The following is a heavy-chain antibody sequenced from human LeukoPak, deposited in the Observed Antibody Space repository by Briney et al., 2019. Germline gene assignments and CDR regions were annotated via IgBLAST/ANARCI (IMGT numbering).Heavy chain of an antibody. V-gene: IGHV4-31*03. CDR2: IYYSGST. J-gene: IGHJ4*02. Sequence: SETLSLTCTVSGGSISSGGYYWSWIRQHPGKGLEWIGYIYYSGSTYYNPSLKSRVTISVDTSKNQFSLKLSSVTAADTAVYYCARERRNYDYVWGSYRNIGYWGQGTLVTVSS. CDR1: GGSISSGGYY. D-gene: IGHD3-16*02. CDR3: ARERRNYDYVWGSYRNIGY.